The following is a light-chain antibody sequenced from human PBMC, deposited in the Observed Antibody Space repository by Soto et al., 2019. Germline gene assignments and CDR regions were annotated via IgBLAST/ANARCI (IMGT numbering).Light chain of an antibody. Sequence: DIQMTQSPSSLSASIGDRVTITCRASQDISDSLAWYQQKPGKVPNLLIYAASTLQSGVPSRFSGSGSGTEFNLTISSLQSEDVASYYCQRYGGTPYTFGPGTKVDIK. J-gene: IGKJ3*01. CDR2: AAS. CDR3: QRYGGTPYT. CDR1: QDISDS. V-gene: IGKV1-27*01.